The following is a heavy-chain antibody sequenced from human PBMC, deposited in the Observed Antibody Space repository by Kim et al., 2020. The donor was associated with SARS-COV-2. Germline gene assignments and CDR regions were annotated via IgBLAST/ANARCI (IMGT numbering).Heavy chain of an antibody. J-gene: IGHJ4*02. CDR2: IWYDGSNK. CDR1: GFTFSSYG. D-gene: IGHD3-22*01. CDR3: AKDFGGNYYDSSLFDY. V-gene: IGHV3-33*06. Sequence: GGSLRLSCAASGFTFSSYGMHWVRQAPGKGLEWVAVIWYDGSNKYYADSVKGRFTISRDNSKNTLYLQMNSLRAEDTAVYYCAKDFGGNYYDSSLFDYWGQGTLVTVSS.